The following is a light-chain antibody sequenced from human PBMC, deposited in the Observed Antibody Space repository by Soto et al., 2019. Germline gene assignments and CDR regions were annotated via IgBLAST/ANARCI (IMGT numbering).Light chain of an antibody. CDR2: TAS. CDR1: QSVILSY. CDR3: QQYGDSPPT. J-gene: IGKJ1*01. Sequence: EVVLTQSPGTLSLSPGERATLSCTASQSVILSYLAWYQQRPGQAPRLLINTASSRATGIPDRFSGSGSGTEFTLTISRLESEDFAVYYCQQYGDSPPTFGQGTKVEIK. V-gene: IGKV3-20*01.